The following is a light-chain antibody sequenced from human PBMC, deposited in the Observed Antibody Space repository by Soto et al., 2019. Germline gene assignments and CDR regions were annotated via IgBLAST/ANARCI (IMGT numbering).Light chain of an antibody. J-gene: IGKJ1*01. CDR3: QQYDSYSPT. Sequence: DIQVTQSPPTLSASVGDRVTITCRASQTLRTRLAWYQQKPGKAPRLLIYEASDVASGVPSRFSGSGTGTEFTLTISSLQPDDFATYYCQQYDSYSPTFGQGTKVDIK. V-gene: IGKV1-5*01. CDR1: QTLRTR. CDR2: EAS.